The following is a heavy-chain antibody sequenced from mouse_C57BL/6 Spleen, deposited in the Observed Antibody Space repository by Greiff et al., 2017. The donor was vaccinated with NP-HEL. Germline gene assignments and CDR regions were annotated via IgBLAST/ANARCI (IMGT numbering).Heavy chain of an antibody. CDR2: IWRGGST. CDR3: AISTVVASYYAMDY. Sequence: QVQLKESGPGLVQPSQSLSITCTVSGFSLTSYGVHWVRQSPGKGLEWLGVIWRGGSTDYNAAFMSRLSITKYKSKCQVFFKMNSLQADDTAIYYCAISTVVASYYAMDYWGQGTSGTVSS. V-gene: IGHV2-5*01. CDR1: GFSLTSYG. J-gene: IGHJ4*01. D-gene: IGHD1-1*01.